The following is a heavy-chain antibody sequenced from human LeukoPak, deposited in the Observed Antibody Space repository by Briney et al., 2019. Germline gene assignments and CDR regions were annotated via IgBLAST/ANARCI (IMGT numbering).Heavy chain of an antibody. J-gene: IGHJ5*02. CDR2: IWYDGSNK. D-gene: IGHD2-2*01. Sequence: GSLRLSCAASGFTFSSCGMHWVRQAPGKGLEWVAVIWYDGSNKYYADSVKGRFTISRDNSKNTLYLQMNSLRAEDTAVYYCARGRGGYCSSTSCSAGGNWFDPWGQGTLVTVSS. CDR1: GFTFSSCG. V-gene: IGHV3-33*01. CDR3: ARGRGGYCSSTSCSAGGNWFDP.